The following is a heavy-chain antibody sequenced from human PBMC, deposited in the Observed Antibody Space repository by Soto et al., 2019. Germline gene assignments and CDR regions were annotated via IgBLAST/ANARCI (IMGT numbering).Heavy chain of an antibody. D-gene: IGHD3-22*01. J-gene: IGHJ6*02. CDR2: ISGSGGST. CDR1: GFTFSSYA. Sequence: GGSLRLSCAASGFTFSSYAMSWVRQAPGKGLEWVSAISGSGGSTYYADSVKGRFTISRDNSKNTLYLQMNSLRAEDTAVYYCAKETLYYYDSSEYYYYYGMDVWGQGTTVTVSS. V-gene: IGHV3-23*01. CDR3: AKETLYYYDSSEYYYYYGMDV.